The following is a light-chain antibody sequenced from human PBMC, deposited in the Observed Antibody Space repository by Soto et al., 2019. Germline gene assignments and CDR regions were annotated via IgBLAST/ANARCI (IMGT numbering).Light chain of an antibody. CDR3: PHRSNG. CDR2: GAS. Sequence: ETVLTQSPDTLSLSPGERVTLSCRASQSVGSYLVWYQQQPGQAPRLLIYGASNRATGIPARFSGSGSGTDFTLTISSLEPEDFAVYYWPHRSNGFGQGTKLEIK. V-gene: IGKV3-11*01. J-gene: IGKJ2*01. CDR1: QSVGSY.